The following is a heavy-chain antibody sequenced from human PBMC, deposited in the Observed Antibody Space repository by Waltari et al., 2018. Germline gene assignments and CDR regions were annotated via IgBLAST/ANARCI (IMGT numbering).Heavy chain of an antibody. CDR3: ASDVHSGRYGWFDP. V-gene: IGHV3-74*01. CDR2: IKSDGRAT. Sequence: EVQLVESGGDLVQPGGSLRLSCAASGFTFSTFWVHWVRQVPGKGLVCVSRIKSDGRATSYADSVKGRFTISRDNAKNTVYLQMNSLRAEDTAVYHCASDVHSGRYGWFDPWGQGTLVTVSS. D-gene: IGHD1-26*01. J-gene: IGHJ5*02. CDR1: GFTFSTFW.